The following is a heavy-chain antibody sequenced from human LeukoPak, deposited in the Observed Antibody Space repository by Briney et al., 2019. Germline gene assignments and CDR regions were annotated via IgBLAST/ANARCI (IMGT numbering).Heavy chain of an antibody. V-gene: IGHV3-23*01. CDR2: VSSSIDDT. Sequence: GGSLRLSCSVVALTYRVHTTRWGSETPGERREWVSGVSSSIDDTYYADSVKDRFTISRDNSKNTVYLQMNSLRVEDTAVYYCVKWVCYFSGYPPSDYFFDHWGQGTLVTVSS. J-gene: IGHJ4*02. CDR3: VKWVCYFSGYPPSDYFFDH. D-gene: IGHD2-8*01. CDR1: ALTYRVHT.